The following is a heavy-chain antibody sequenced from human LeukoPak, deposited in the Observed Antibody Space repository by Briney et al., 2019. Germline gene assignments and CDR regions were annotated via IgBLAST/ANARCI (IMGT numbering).Heavy chain of an antibody. J-gene: IGHJ4*02. CDR3: ARGSRGSYRPYYFDY. CDR1: GGTFSSYA. V-gene: IGHV1-69*13. D-gene: IGHD1-26*01. CDR2: IIPIFGTA. Sequence: ASVKVSCKASGGTFSSYAISWVRQAPGQGLEWMGGIIPIFGTANYAQKFRGRVTITADESTSTAYMELSSLRSEDTAVYYCARGSRGSYRPYYFDYWGQGTLVTVSS.